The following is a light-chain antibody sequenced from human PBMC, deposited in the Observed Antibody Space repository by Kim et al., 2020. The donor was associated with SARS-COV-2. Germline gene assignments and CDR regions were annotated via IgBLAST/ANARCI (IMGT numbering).Light chain of an antibody. J-gene: IGLJ2*01. V-gene: IGLV2-14*01. CDR3: SSYTSSSVV. CDR1: SSDVGGYNY. Sequence: QSALTQPASVSGSPGQSITISCTGTSSDVGGYNYVSWYQQHPGKAPKLMIYDVSKRPSGVSNRFSGSKSGNTASLTISGLQAEDEADYYCSSYTSSSVVFGGGTKVTVL. CDR2: DVS.